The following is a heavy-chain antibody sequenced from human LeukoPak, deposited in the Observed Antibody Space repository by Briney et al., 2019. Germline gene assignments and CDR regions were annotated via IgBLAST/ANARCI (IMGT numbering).Heavy chain of an antibody. CDR3: VRDSGSGRFGDY. V-gene: IGHV3-72*01. J-gene: IGHJ4*02. Sequence: PGGSLRLSCAASGFTFSDHYMDWVRQAPGKGLEWVGRIRVKSNGYTTAYATSVEGRFTISRDDSKNSLYLQMNSLQTEDTAVYFCVRDSGSGRFGDYWGLGTLVTVSS. CDR1: GFTFSDHY. D-gene: IGHD3-10*01. CDR2: IRVKSNGYTT.